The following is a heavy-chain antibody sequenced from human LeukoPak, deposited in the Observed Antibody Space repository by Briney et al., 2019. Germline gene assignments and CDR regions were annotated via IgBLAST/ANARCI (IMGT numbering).Heavy chain of an antibody. V-gene: IGHV5-51*01. D-gene: IGHD3-10*01. Sequence: GESLKISCKGSGYSFTSYWIGWVRQMPGKGLEWMGIIYPGDSDTRYSPSFQGQVTISTDKSISTAYLQWSSLKASDTAMYYCARGEGELWFGELFPYYFDYWGQGTLVTVSS. CDR3: ARGEGELWFGELFPYYFDY. CDR2: IYPGDSDT. CDR1: GYSFTSYW. J-gene: IGHJ4*02.